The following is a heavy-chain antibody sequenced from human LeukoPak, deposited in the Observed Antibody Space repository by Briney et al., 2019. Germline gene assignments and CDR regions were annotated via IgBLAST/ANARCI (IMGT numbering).Heavy chain of an antibody. J-gene: IGHJ3*02. CDR2: IYYSGSI. V-gene: IGHV4-28*05. CDR1: GYSISSSNY. CDR3: ARKATTGPTKAAFDI. Sequence: PSETLSRTCAVSGYSISSSNYWGWIRQPPGKGLEWIGHIYYSGSIYYNPSLKSRVTMSVDTSKNQFSLKLSSVTAVDTAVYYCARKATTGPTKAAFDIWGQGTMVTVSS. D-gene: IGHD4-17*01.